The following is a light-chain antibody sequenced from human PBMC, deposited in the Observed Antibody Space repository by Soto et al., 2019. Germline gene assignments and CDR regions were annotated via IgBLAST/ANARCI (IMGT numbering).Light chain of an antibody. CDR1: QSVSSY. CDR3: QQRSNWHPT. Sequence: EIVLTQSPATLSLSPGERATLSCRASQSVSSYLAWYQQKPGQAPRLLIYDASNRATGIPARFSGSGSGTDLTLTIRSLEPEDFAVYYCQQRSNWHPTFGGGTKVEIK. V-gene: IGKV3-11*01. J-gene: IGKJ4*01. CDR2: DAS.